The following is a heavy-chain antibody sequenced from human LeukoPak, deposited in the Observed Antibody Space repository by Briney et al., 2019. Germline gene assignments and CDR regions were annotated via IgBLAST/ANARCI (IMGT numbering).Heavy chain of an antibody. CDR2: IYYSGST. Sequence: PSETLSLTCTVSGGSISSYYWSWIRQPPGKGLEWIGYIYYSGSTNYNPSLKSRVTISVDTSKNQFSLKLSSVTAADTAVYYCARGVGGVTVIRGCYYYYLDVWEKGPRVPVS. CDR3: ARGVGGVTVIRGCYYYYLDV. J-gene: IGHJ6*03. D-gene: IGHD2-21*02. V-gene: IGHV4-59*01. CDR1: GGSISSYY.